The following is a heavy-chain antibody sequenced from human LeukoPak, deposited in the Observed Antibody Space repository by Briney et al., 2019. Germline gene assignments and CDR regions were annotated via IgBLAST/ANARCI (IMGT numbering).Heavy chain of an antibody. CDR2: ISAYNGNT. CDR1: GYTFTSYG. CDR3: ARDRGYYDFWSGYPVGYFDY. D-gene: IGHD3-3*01. J-gene: IGHJ4*02. V-gene: IGHV1-18*01. Sequence: ASVNVSCKASGYTFTSYGISWVRQAPGQGLEWMGWISAYNGNTNYAQKLQGRVTMTTDTSTSTAYMELRSLRSDDTAVYYCARDRGYYDFWSGYPVGYFDYWGKGTLVTVSS.